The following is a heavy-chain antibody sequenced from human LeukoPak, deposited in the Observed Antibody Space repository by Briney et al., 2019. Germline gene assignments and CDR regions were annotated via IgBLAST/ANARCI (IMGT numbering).Heavy chain of an antibody. D-gene: IGHD6-19*01. CDR1: GGSISSSSHY. CDR2: INYSGST. V-gene: IGHV4-39*07. Sequence: SETLSLTCTVSGGSISSSSHYWSWIRQPPGKGLEWIASINYSGSTYYNPSPKSRVTISLDTSKTQFSLKLSSVTAADTAMYYCARYSSGAFDYWGQGTLVTVSS. J-gene: IGHJ4*02. CDR3: ARYSSGAFDY.